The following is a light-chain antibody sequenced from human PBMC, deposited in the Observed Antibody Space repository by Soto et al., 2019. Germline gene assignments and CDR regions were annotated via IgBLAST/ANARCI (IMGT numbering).Light chain of an antibody. V-gene: IGKV1-39*01. Sequence: DIQMTQSPSSLSASVGDRVTITCRASQSISSYLNWYQQKPGKAPKLLIYAASSLQSGVPSRFSGSGSGTNFTFIICSLHPEDFATYYCQQSYSTPRTFGQGTKVDIK. J-gene: IGKJ1*01. CDR2: AAS. CDR3: QQSYSTPRT. CDR1: QSISSY.